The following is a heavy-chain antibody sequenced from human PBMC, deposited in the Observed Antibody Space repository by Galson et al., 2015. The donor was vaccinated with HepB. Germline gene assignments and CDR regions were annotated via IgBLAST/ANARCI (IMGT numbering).Heavy chain of an antibody. CDR1: GFTFSGFA. J-gene: IGHJ3*02. Sequence: SLRLSCAASGFTFSGFAIHWVRQASGKGLEWLGRIRSKTHNSATAYAASVTGRFIVSRDDSKNTAYLQMNSLETEDTAMYYCTRLDDGFDIWGRGTVVTVSS. V-gene: IGHV3-73*01. CDR2: IRSKTHNSAT. CDR3: TRLDDGFDI.